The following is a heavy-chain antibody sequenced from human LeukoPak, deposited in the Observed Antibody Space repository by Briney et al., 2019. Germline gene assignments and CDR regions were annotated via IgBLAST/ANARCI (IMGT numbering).Heavy chain of an antibody. D-gene: IGHD4-17*01. CDR1: GYTFTGYY. V-gene: IGHV1-2*06. CDR2: INPNSGGT. CDR3: LYGDYPADAFDI. Sequence: ASVKVSCKASGYTFTGYYMHWVRQAPGQGLEWMGRINPNSGGTNYAQKFQGRVTMTRDTSISTAYMELSRLKSDDTAVYYCLYGDYPADAFDIWGQGTMVTVSS. J-gene: IGHJ3*02.